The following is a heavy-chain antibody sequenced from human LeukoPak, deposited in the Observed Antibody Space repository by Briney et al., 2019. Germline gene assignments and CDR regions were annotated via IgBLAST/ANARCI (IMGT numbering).Heavy chain of an antibody. Sequence: GGSLRLSCAASGFTFSSYSMNWVRQAPGKGLEWVSSISSSSSYIYYADSVKGRFTISRDNAKNSLYLQMNSLRAEDTAVYYCARFLEVSGAEAVVVPAAIDYWGQGTLVTVSS. CDR1: GFTFSSYS. V-gene: IGHV3-21*01. CDR3: ARFLEVSGAEAVVVPAAIDY. CDR2: ISSSSSYI. J-gene: IGHJ4*02. D-gene: IGHD2-2*01.